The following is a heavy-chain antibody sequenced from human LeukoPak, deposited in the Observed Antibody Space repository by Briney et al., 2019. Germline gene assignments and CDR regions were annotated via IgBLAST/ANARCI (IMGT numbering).Heavy chain of an antibody. D-gene: IGHD5-18*01. J-gene: IGHJ4*02. CDR1: GGSISSYY. V-gene: IGHV4-59*01. CDR3: ARTTAMVTHFDY. CDR2: IYYSGST. Sequence: PSETLSLTCTVSGGSISSYYWSWIRQPPGKGLEWLGYIYYSGSTNYNPSLKSRVTISVDTSKNQFSLKLSSVTAADTAVYYCARTTAMVTHFDYWGQGTLVTVSS.